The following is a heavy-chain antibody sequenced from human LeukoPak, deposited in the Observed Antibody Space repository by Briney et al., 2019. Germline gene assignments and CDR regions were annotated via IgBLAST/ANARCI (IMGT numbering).Heavy chain of an antibody. CDR1: GFTVSSNY. CDR2: IYSGGST. D-gene: IGHD6-13*01. CDR3: ARALIAAAGTAGEFDY. V-gene: IGHV3-66*02. J-gene: IGHJ4*02. Sequence: PGGSLRLSCAASGFTVSSNYMSWVRQAPGKGLEWVPVIYSGGSTYYADSVKGRFTISRDNSKNTLYLQMNSLRAEDTAVYYCARALIAAAGTAGEFDYWGQGTLVTVSS.